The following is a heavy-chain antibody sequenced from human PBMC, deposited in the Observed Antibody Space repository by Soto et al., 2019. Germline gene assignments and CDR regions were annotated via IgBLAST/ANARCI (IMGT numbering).Heavy chain of an antibody. V-gene: IGHV3-74*01. J-gene: IGHJ6*03. CDR3: ARVNFGSGYPTLYYMDV. Sequence: EVQLVESGGGLVQPGGSLRLSCAASGFTFSSYWMHWVRQAPGKGLVWVSRINSDGSSTSYADSVKGRFTISRDNTKNTLYLQMNSLRAEDTAVYYCARVNFGSGYPTLYYMDVWGKGTTVTVSS. D-gene: IGHD3-3*01. CDR2: INSDGSST. CDR1: GFTFSSYW.